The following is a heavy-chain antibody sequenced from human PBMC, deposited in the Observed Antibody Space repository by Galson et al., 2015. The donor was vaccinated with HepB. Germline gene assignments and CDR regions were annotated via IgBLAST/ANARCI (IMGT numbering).Heavy chain of an antibody. CDR1: GGTFSSYA. D-gene: IGHD2-2*02. CDR2: IIPIFGTA. J-gene: IGHJ6*03. V-gene: IGHV1-69*13. Sequence: SVKVSCKASGGTFSSYAISWVRQAPGQGLEWMGGIIPIFGTANYAQKFQGRVMITADESTSTAYMELSSLRSEDTAVYYCARPFEGYCSSTSCYTDYYYYMDVWGKGTTVTVSS. CDR3: ARPFEGYCSSTSCYTDYYYYMDV.